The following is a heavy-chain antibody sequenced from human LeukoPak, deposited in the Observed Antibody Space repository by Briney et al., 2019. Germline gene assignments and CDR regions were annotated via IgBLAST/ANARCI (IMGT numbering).Heavy chain of an antibody. V-gene: IGHV3-21*04. CDR3: AKDDAWIRFGE. CDR2: ISSSSSYI. Sequence: GGSLRLSCAASGFTFSSYSMNWVRQAPGKGLEWVSSISSSSSYIYYADSVKGRFTISRDNSKNTLHLEVISLTAEDTAVYYCAKDDAWIRFGEWSQGTLVTVSS. J-gene: IGHJ4*02. CDR1: GFTFSSYS. D-gene: IGHD3-10*01.